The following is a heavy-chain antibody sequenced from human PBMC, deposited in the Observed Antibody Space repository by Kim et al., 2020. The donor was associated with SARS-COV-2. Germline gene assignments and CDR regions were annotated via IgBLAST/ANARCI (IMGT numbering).Heavy chain of an antibody. Sequence: TLSLTCTVSGGSISSGGYYWSWIRQHPGKGLEWIGYIYYSGSTYYNPSLKIRVTISVDTSKNQFSLKLSSVTAADTAVYYCARAMGITIFGVVIVNWFDPWGQGTLVTVSS. V-gene: IGHV4-31*03. CDR2: IYYSGST. CDR1: GGSISSGGYY. J-gene: IGHJ5*02. D-gene: IGHD3-3*01. CDR3: ARAMGITIFGVVIVNWFDP.